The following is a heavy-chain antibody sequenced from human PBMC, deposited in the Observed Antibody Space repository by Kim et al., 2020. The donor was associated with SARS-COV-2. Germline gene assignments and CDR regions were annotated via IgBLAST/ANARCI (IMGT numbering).Heavy chain of an antibody. CDR3: AKDSQGKGTGVRVLPAAVWCAMDV. CDR1: GFTFGDYA. D-gene: IGHD2-2*01. J-gene: IGHJ6*02. CDR2: ISWNSGTI. Sequence: GGSLRLSCAASGFTFGDYAMHWVRQAPGKGLEWVSGISWNSGTIGYADSVKGRFTISRDNAKNSLYLQMNSLRVEDTALYYCAKDSQGKGTGVRVLPAAVWCAMDVWGQGTTVTVSS. V-gene: IGHV3-9*01.